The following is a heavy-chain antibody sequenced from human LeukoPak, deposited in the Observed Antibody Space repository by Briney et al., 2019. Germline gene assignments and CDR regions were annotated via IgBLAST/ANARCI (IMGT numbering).Heavy chain of an antibody. V-gene: IGHV3-11*06. CDR1: GFTFSDYY. J-gene: IGHJ5*02. CDR3: ARDRAMVRGVISFDP. D-gene: IGHD3-10*01. Sequence: GGSLRLSCAASGFTFSDYYMSWIRQAPGKGLEWVSYISSSSSYTNYADSVKGRFTISRDNAKNSLYLQMNSLRAEDTAVYYCARDRAMVRGVISFDPWGQGTLVTAPS. CDR2: ISSSSSYT.